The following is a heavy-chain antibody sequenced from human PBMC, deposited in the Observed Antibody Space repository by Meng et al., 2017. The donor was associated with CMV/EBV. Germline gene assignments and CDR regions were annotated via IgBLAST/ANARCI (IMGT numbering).Heavy chain of an antibody. CDR2: INPNSGGT. CDR1: GYTFTGYH. D-gene: IGHD2-2*01. CDR3: ARAVGPDATFDP. J-gene: IGHJ5*02. V-gene: IGHV1-2*02. Sequence: ASVKVSCKSSGYTFTGYHMHWVRQAPGQQLEWMGWINPNSGGTNYAQRFQGRVTMTRDTSISTAYMELSRLTSEDTAVYYCARAVGPDATFDPWGQGTLVTVSS.